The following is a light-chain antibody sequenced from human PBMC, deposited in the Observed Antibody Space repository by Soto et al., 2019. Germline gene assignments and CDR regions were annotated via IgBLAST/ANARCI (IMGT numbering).Light chain of an antibody. CDR2: AAS. J-gene: IGKJ4*01. Sequence: TQSPGTVAASVGDRVTITCRASQGIRNDLGWYQQKPGKAPELLIYAASTLQAGVPSRFSGSGSGTDFTLTISSLQPEDVAAYYCQKYNSAPLTFGGGTKVDI. CDR3: QKYNSAPLT. V-gene: IGKV1-27*01. CDR1: QGIRND.